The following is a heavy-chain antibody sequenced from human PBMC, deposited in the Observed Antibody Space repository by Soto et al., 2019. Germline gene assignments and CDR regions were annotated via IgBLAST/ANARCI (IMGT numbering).Heavy chain of an antibody. J-gene: IGHJ6*02. CDR3: ARNGPPTTTGVGPSYTMDV. CDR1: GYTFTSYQ. CDR2: INPSGGRI. Sequence: QMQLVQSGAEVKKPGASVKVSCKASGYTFTSYQMHWVRQAPGQGLEWMGIINPSGGRITYAPSCQGRVMMNIDTTTNTVNMELRSLSSEDTTVYYCARNGPPTTTGVGPSYTMDVWGQGTTVTVS. V-gene: IGHV1-46*01. D-gene: IGHD3-3*01.